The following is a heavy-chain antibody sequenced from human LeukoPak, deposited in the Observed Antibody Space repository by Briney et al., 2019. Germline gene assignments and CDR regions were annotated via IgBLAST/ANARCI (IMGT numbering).Heavy chain of an antibody. CDR2: ISSSGSTI. J-gene: IGHJ5*02. V-gene: IGHV3-48*03. D-gene: IGHD3-22*01. CDR3: ARDLGQYYDTSDNWFDP. CDR1: GFTFSSYE. Sequence: GGSLRLACAASGFTFSSYEMPWVRQAPAKGLEWVSYISSSGSTIYYADSVKGRFTISRDNAKNTLNLQMNSLRAEDTAVYYCARDLGQYYDTSDNWFDPWGQGTLVTVSS.